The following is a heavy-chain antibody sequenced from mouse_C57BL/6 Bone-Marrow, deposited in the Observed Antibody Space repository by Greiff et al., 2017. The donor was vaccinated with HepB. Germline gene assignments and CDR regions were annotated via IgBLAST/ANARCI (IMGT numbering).Heavy chain of an antibody. CDR3: ARSGVLAAY. CDR1: GYTFTSYW. D-gene: IGHD3-1*01. CDR2: IDPADSYT. V-gene: IGHV1-50*01. J-gene: IGHJ3*01. Sequence: QVQLQQPGAELVKPGASVKLSCKASGYTFTSYWMQWVKQRPGQGLEWIGEIDPADSYTNYNQKFKGKATLTVDTSSSTAYMQLSSRTSEDSAVYYCARSGVLAAYWGQGTLVTVSA.